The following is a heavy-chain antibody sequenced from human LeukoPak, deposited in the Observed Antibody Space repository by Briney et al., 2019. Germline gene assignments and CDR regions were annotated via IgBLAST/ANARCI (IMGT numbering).Heavy chain of an antibody. CDR2: MNPNSGNT. CDR1: GYTFTSYD. D-gene: IGHD2-15*01. Sequence: RASVKVSCKASGYTFTSYDINWVRQATGQALEWMGWMNPNSGNTGYAQKFQGRVTMTRNTSISTAYMELSSLRSEDTAVYYCARGKGYCSGGSCYSGPYYYYYYYMDVWGKGTTVTVSS. J-gene: IGHJ6*03. V-gene: IGHV1-8*01. CDR3: ARGKGYCSGGSCYSGPYYYYYYYMDV.